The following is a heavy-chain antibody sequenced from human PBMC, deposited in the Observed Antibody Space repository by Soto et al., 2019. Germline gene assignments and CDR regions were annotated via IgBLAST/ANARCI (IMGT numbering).Heavy chain of an antibody. CDR1: GFTFDDYA. D-gene: IGHD3-10*01. CDR3: AKKVRSGEVY. V-gene: IGHV3-9*01. J-gene: IGHJ4*02. CDR2: IVWNSGTI. Sequence: PGGSLRLSCAASGFTFDDYAMHWVRQAPGKGLEWVSGIVWNSGTIKYADSVKGRFTISRDNAKNSLYLQMNSLRAEDTALYYCAKKVRSGEVYWGQGTLVTVSS.